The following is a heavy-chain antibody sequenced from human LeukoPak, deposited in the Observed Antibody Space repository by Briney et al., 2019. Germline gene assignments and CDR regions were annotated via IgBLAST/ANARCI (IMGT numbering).Heavy chain of an antibody. CDR2: INSDGSGT. J-gene: IGHJ4*02. CDR3: GRDYYGSVDY. V-gene: IGHV3-74*01. CDR1: GFTLSSYW. Sequence: PGGSLRLSCAASGFTLSSYWMQWVRQVPGKGLVWVSRINSDGSGTTYADSVKGRFTIFRDNAKNTLYLQMNSLRVEDTAVYYCGRDYYGSVDYWGQGTLVTVSS. D-gene: IGHD3-10*01.